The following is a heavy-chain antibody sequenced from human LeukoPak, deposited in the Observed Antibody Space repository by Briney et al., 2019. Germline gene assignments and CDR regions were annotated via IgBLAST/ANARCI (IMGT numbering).Heavy chain of an antibody. J-gene: IGHJ5*02. CDR2: IRYDGSNK. V-gene: IGHV3-30*02. Sequence: GGSLRLSXAASGFTFSSYGMHWVRQAPGRGLEWVAFIRYDGSNKYYADSVKGRFTISRDNSKNTLYLQMNSLRAEDTAVYYCAKVFEAGDRDWFDPWGQGTLVTVSS. CDR1: GFTFSSYG. D-gene: IGHD7-27*01. CDR3: AKVFEAGDRDWFDP.